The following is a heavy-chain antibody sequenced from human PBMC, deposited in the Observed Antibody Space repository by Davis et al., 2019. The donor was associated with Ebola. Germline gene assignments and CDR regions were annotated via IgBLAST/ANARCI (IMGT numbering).Heavy chain of an antibody. CDR3: ARGQYCSRLTCKTAPIDY. D-gene: IGHD2-2*01. V-gene: IGHV3-9*01. CDR1: GFTFDAYA. Sequence: GGSLRPSCAAPGFTFDAYAMHWVRQAPGKGLEWVSGISWNSGSLGYADSVKARFTISRDNAKNSLKLQMNSLRAEATAVYYCARGQYCSRLTCKTAPIDYWGQGTPVTVSS. J-gene: IGHJ4*02. CDR2: ISWNSGSL.